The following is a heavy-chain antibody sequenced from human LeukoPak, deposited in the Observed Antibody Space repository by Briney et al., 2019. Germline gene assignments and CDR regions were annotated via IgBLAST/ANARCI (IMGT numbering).Heavy chain of an antibody. CDR3: ALINSGYDYLAYSSSQNWFDP. CDR2: ITPIFSIA. Sequence: ASVKVSCKASGGIFSSYAISWVRQAPGQGLEWMGRITPIFSIANYAQKFQGRVTITADKSTSTAYMELSSLRSEDTAVYYCALINSGYDYLAYSSSQNWFDPWGQGTLVTVSS. D-gene: IGHD5-12*01. CDR1: GGIFSSYA. J-gene: IGHJ5*02. V-gene: IGHV1-69*04.